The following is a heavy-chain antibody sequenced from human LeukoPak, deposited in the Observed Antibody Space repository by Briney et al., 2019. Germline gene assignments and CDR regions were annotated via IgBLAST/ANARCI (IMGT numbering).Heavy chain of an antibody. Sequence: SETLSLTCSVSGECISSSRHYWSWIRQPAGQGLEWIGRIYPSGNTNYNPSLKSRATISLDTSKNQFSLNLKSVTAADTAMYYCARDGVVTMELDFWGQGTLVTVSS. J-gene: IGHJ4*02. CDR1: GECISSSRHY. V-gene: IGHV4-61*02. CDR3: ARDGVVTMELDF. D-gene: IGHD3-10*01. CDR2: IYPSGNT.